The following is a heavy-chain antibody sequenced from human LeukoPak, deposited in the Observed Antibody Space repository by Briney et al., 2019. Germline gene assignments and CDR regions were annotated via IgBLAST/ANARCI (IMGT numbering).Heavy chain of an antibody. CDR2: INPNSGGT. J-gene: IGHJ4*02. CDR3: ARLCSSSWYEDSQPNIEY. D-gene: IGHD6-13*01. V-gene: IGHV1-2*02. CDR1: GYTFTGYY. Sequence: ASVKVSCKASGYTFTGYYMHWVRQAPGQGLEWMGWINPNSGGTNYAQKFQGRVTMTRDTSISTAYMELSRLRSDDTAVYYCARLCSSSWYEDSQPNIEYWGQGTLVTVYS.